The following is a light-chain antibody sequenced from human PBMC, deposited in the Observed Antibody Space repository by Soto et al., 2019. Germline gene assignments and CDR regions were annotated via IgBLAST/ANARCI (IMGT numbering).Light chain of an antibody. CDR3: QQYQLHST. Sequence: DIQMTQSPSTLSAFVGDRVTIACRASQNISSWLAWYQQKPGKAPKILIYKASTLESGVPARCSGSGSGTEFSHTISSLQPDDFATYDCQQYQLHSTFGPGTKVDL. V-gene: IGKV1-5*03. CDR2: KAS. J-gene: IGKJ3*01. CDR1: QNISSW.